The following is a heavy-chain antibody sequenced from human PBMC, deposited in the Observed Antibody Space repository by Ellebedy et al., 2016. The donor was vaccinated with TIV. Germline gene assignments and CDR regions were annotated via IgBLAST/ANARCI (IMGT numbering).Heavy chain of an antibody. CDR1: GYTFTSFG. V-gene: IGHV1-18*01. Sequence: ASVKVSCKASGYTFTSFGISWVRQAPGQGLEWMGWISAYNGNTDYAQRLQGRVTMTTDTSTNTAYMELRSLRPDDTAVYYCARDRSNVLTGTELDFWGQGTVVTVSS. D-gene: IGHD3-9*01. CDR2: ISAYNGNT. J-gene: IGHJ4*02. CDR3: ARDRSNVLTGTELDF.